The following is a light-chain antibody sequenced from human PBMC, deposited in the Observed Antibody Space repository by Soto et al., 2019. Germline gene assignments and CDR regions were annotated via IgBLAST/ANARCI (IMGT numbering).Light chain of an antibody. CDR1: QSISTW. V-gene: IGKV1-5*03. CDR3: QQYNSYRT. Sequence: DIQMTQSPSTLSTSVGDRVTITCRASQSISTWLAWYQQKPGIAPKLLIYQASSLGSGVPSRFSGSGSGTELTLTISSLKPDDFATYYCQQYNSYRTFGQGTKVDIK. CDR2: QAS. J-gene: IGKJ1*01.